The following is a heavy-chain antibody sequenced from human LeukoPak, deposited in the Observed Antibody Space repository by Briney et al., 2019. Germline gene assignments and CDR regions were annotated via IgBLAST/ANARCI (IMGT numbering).Heavy chain of an antibody. D-gene: IGHD6-13*01. CDR3: AKDLRYSRDLDAFDI. CDR1: GFKFNDYG. CDR2: ISASGSLI. V-gene: IGHV3-23*01. Sequence: PGGSLRLSCAASGFKFNDYGMSWVRQAPGKGLEWVSSISASGSLIYYTDSVEGRFTISRDNSKNTLYLQMNSLRAEDTAVYYCAKDLRYSRDLDAFDIWGQGTMVTVSS. J-gene: IGHJ3*02.